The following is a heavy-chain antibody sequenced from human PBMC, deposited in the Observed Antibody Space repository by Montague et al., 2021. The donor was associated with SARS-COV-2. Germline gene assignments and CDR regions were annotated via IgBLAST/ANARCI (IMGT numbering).Heavy chain of an antibody. V-gene: IGHV4-39*01. CDR2: IYYSGST. CDR1: GGSISSSSYY. J-gene: IGHJ5*02. D-gene: IGHD3-3*01. Sequence: SETLSLTCTVSGGSISSSSYYWGWIRQPPGKGLEWIGSIYYSGSTYCNPSLKSRVTISVDTSKNQFSLKLSSVTAADTAVYYCARHHPSITIFGVVTIGSWFDPWGQGTLVTVSS. CDR3: ARHHPSITIFGVVTIGSWFDP.